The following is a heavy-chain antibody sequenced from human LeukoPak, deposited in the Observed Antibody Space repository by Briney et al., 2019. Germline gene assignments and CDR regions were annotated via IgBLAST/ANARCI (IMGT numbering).Heavy chain of an antibody. CDR2: IYTDSNI. D-gene: IGHD2-21*01. CDR1: GFTFSSYE. V-gene: IGHV3-48*03. J-gene: IGHJ4*02. Sequence: AESLTLSCTASGFTFSSYEMSWVRQAQGKGLEWVSHIYTDSNIYQADNVNGRFTISRDDAKNTLELQMNRLTVDDTAVYYCSRASNSPFDYWGQGTLVSVSS. CDR3: SRASNSPFDY.